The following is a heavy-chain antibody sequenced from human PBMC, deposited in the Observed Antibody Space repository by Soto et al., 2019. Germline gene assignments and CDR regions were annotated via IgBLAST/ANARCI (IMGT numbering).Heavy chain of an antibody. CDR3: ARGPRHYYDSSGYYSGSFDY. J-gene: IGHJ4*02. CDR1: GGTFSSYA. V-gene: IGHV1-69*13. D-gene: IGHD3-22*01. Sequence: SVKVSCKASGGTFSSYAISWVRQAPGQGLEWMGGIIPIFGTANYAQKFQGRVTITADESTSTAYMELSSLRSEDTAVYYCARGPRHYYDSSGYYSGSFDYWGQGTLDTVSS. CDR2: IIPIFGTA.